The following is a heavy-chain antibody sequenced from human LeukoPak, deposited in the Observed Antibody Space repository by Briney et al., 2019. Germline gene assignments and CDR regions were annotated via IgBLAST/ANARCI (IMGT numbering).Heavy chain of an antibody. D-gene: IGHD1-26*01. V-gene: IGHV4-4*09. CDR1: GGSFTSYY. Sequence: SETLSLTCTVSGGSFTSYYWSWIRQPPGKGREWIGYVYTSGNTNYNPTLKRRVTISVDTSTKQFSLKLSSVTAEDTAVYYCARLLLGTTLDYWGQGNLVTVSS. CDR2: VYTSGNT. J-gene: IGHJ4*02. CDR3: ARLLLGTTLDY.